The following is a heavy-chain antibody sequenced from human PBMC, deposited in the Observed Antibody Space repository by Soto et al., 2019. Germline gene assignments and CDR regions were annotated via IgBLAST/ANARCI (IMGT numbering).Heavy chain of an antibody. V-gene: IGHV3-33*01. J-gene: IGHJ3*02. D-gene: IGHD4-17*01. CDR2: IWYDGSNK. CDR3: AREVAYGDDIDAFDI. Sequence: QVQLVESGGGVVQPGRSLRLSCAASGFTFSGYGMHWVRQAPGKGLEWVAVIWYDGSNKYYADSVKGRFTISRDNSKNTLYLQMNSLRAEDTAVYYCAREVAYGDDIDAFDIWGQGTMVTVSS. CDR1: GFTFSGYG.